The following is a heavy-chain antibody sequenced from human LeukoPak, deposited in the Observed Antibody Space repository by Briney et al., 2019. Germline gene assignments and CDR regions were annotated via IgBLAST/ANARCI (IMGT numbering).Heavy chain of an antibody. J-gene: IGHJ2*01. CDR1: GYTFTSYY. CDR2: INPSGGST. V-gene: IGHV1-46*01. D-gene: IGHD2-21*01. CDR3: ASTGGGARTYYWYFDL. Sequence: ASVKVSCKASGYTFTSYYMHWVRQAPGQGLEWMGIINPSGGSTSYAQKFQGRVTMTRDMSTSTVYMELSSLRSEDTAVYYCASTGGGARTYYWYFDLWGRGTLVTVSS.